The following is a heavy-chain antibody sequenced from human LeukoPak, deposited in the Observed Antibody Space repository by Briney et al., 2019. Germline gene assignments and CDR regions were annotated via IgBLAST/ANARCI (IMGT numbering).Heavy chain of an antibody. J-gene: IGHJ4*02. Sequence: GGSLRLSCAASGFTVSSNYMSWVRQAPGKGLEWVSVIYSGGSTYYADSVKGRFTISRDNSKNTLYLQMNSLRAEDTAVYYCARVGSGWPVDYWGQGTLVTVSS. CDR3: ARVGSGWPVDY. CDR2: IYSGGST. D-gene: IGHD6-19*01. V-gene: IGHV3-53*01. CDR1: GFTVSSNY.